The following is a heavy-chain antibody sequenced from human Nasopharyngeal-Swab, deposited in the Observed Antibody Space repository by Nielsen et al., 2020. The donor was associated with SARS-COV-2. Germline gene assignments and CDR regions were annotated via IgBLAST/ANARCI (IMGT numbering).Heavy chain of an antibody. CDR3: ARDKRIYFDSSGHLDY. CDR2: IILTAGIT. J-gene: IGHJ4*02. V-gene: IGHV1-69*04. Sequence: SVKVSCKASGGTFSSYGISWVRQAPGQGLEWMGRIILTAGITNYAQQFQGRVTITADKSTSTSYMELSSLRAEDTAVYYCARDKRIYFDSSGHLDYWGQGTLVTVSS. D-gene: IGHD3-22*01. CDR1: GGTFSSYG.